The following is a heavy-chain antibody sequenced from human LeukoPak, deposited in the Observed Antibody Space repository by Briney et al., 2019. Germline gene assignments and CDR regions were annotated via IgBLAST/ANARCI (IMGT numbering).Heavy chain of an antibody. Sequence: GGSLRLSCAASGFTFSSYAMSWVRQAPGKGLEWVSAISGSGGSTYYADSVKGRFTISRDNSKNTLYLQMNSLRAEDTAVYYCAEDLEYCSGGSCYSDYWGQGTLVTVSS. V-gene: IGHV3-23*01. CDR1: GFTFSSYA. CDR3: AEDLEYCSGGSCYSDY. D-gene: IGHD2-15*01. CDR2: ISGSGGST. J-gene: IGHJ4*02.